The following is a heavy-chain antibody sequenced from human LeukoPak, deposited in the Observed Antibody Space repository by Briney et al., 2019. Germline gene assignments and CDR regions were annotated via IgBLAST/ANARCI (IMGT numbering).Heavy chain of an antibody. D-gene: IGHD2-15*01. CDR3: ARSYCSGGSCYSGWFDP. J-gene: IGHJ5*02. CDR2: IYYSGST. Sequence: TSSETLSLTCAVYGGSFSGYYWSWIRQPPGEGLEWIGYIYYSGSTNYNPSLKSRVSISVDTSKNQFSLKLSSLTAADTAVYYCARSYCSGGSCYSGWFDPWGQGTLVTVSS. CDR1: GGSFSGYY. V-gene: IGHV4-59*08.